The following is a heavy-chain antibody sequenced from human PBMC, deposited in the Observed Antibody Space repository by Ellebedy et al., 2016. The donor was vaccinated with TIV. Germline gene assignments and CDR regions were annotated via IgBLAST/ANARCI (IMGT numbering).Heavy chain of an antibody. D-gene: IGHD3-10*01. CDR2: IIPILGIP. J-gene: IGHJ3*02. V-gene: IGHV1-69*10. CDR1: GGTFRSHS. Sequence: ASVKVSCKTSGGTFRSHSLNWVRQAPGQGLEWMGGIIPILGIPNYAQKFQGRVTITADISTSTTHMELSSLRSADTALYYCASGAATERPDYAFKMWGQGTVVTVSS. CDR3: ASGAATERPDYAFKM.